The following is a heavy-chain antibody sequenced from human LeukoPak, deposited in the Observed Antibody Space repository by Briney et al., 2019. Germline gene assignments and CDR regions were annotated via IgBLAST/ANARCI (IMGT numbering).Heavy chain of an antibody. D-gene: IGHD3-22*01. CDR3: ARDMSRRGSSGYYYAPPYYFDY. CDR2: INPSGGST. J-gene: IGHJ4*02. CDR1: GYTFTSYY. Sequence: ASVKVSCKASGYTFTSYYMHWVRQAPGQGLEWMGIINPSGGSTSYAQKFQGRVTMTRDMSTSTVYMELSSLRSEDTAVYYCARDMSRRGSSGYYYAPPYYFDYWGQGTLVTVSS. V-gene: IGHV1-46*01.